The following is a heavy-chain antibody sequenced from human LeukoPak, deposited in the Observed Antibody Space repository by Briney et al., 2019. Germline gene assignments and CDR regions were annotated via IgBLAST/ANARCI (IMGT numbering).Heavy chain of an antibody. CDR1: GGSFSGYY. Sequence: PSETLSLTCAVYGGSFSGYYWGWIRQPPGKGLEWIGEINHSGSTNYNPSLKSRVTISVDTSKNQFSLKLSSVTAADTAVYYCARAPGYYGSGSYWDYWGQGTLVTVSS. CDR2: INHSGST. V-gene: IGHV4-34*01. J-gene: IGHJ4*02. D-gene: IGHD3-10*01. CDR3: ARAPGYYGSGSYWDY.